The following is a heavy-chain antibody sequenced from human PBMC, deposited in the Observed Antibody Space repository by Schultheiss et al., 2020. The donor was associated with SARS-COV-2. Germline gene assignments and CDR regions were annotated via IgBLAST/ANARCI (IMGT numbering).Heavy chain of an antibody. Sequence: GGSLRLSCAASGFTFSSYSMNWVRQAPGKGLEWVSGISWNSGSIGYADSVKGRFTISRDNSKNTLYLQMNSLRAEDTAVYYCARDQVAPFDYWGQGTLVTVSS. CDR2: ISWNSGSI. J-gene: IGHJ4*02. CDR1: GFTFSSYS. CDR3: ARDQVAPFDY. V-gene: IGHV3-48*01.